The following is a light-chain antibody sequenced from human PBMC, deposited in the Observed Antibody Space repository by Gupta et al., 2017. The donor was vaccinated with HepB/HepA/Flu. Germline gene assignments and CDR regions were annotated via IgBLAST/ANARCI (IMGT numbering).Light chain of an antibody. V-gene: IGKV3-20*01. CDR2: GAS. J-gene: IGKJ1*01. Sequence: EIVLTRSPGTLSLSPGERATLSCRASQSVRSSYLAWYQQKPGQAPRLLIYGASSRATGIPDRFSGSGSGTEFTLTISRLEPEDFAVYYCQQEGSSPRTFGQGTKVEIK. CDR1: QSVRSSY. CDR3: QQEGSSPRT.